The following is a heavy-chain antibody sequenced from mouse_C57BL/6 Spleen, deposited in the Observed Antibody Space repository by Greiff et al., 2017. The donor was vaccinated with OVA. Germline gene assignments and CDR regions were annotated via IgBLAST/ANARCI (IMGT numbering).Heavy chain of an antibody. J-gene: IGHJ2*01. CDR3: AIYDGYSYYFDY. CDR2: ISGGGGNT. CDR1: GFTFSSYT. V-gene: IGHV5-9*01. Sequence: EVQLVESGGGLVKPGGSLKLSCAASGFTFSSYTMSWVRQTPEKRLEWVATISGGGGNTYYPDSVKGRFTISRDNAKNTLYLQMSSLRSEDTALYYCAIYDGYSYYFDYWGQGTTRTVSS. D-gene: IGHD2-3*01.